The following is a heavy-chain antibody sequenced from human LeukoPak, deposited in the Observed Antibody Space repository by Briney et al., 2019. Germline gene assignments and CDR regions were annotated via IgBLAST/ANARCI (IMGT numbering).Heavy chain of an antibody. CDR1: GFTFSDHT. Sequence: PGGSLRLSCAASGFTFSDHTMNRVRQAPGRELEWVSYVSRSSTYIYYADSLKGRSTISRDNAKSSLYLQINSLRAEDTAVYYCARDQTRGYYQSGAFDLWGQGTMVTVSS. J-gene: IGHJ3*01. CDR3: ARDQTRGYYQSGAFDL. CDR2: VSRSSTYI. D-gene: IGHD3-3*01. V-gene: IGHV3-21*01.